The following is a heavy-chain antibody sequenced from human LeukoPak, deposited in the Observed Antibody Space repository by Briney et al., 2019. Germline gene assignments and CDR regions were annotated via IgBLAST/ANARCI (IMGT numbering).Heavy chain of an antibody. J-gene: IGHJ4*02. CDR3: ARRQGCSSTSCPPDY. D-gene: IGHD2-2*01. CDR2: IYPGDSDT. CDR1: GSSFTTYW. Sequence: GESLKISCRGSGSSFTTYWIGWVRQMPGKGLEWMGIIYPGDSDTRYTPSFQGQVTMSADKSINTAYLQWSSLKASDTAMYYCARRQGCSSTSCPPDYWGQGTLVTVSS. V-gene: IGHV5-51*01.